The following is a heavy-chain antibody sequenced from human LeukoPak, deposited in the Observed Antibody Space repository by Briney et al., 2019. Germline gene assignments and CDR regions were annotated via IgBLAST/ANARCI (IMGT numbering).Heavy chain of an antibody. Sequence: ASVKVSCKASGGTFSSYTISWVRQPPAQGLEWMGRIIPIYGKANYAQKFQGRVTITADKSTSTAYVELSSLRSEDTAVYYGARPSLSGMVRGNWYFDLWGRGTLVTVSS. D-gene: IGHD3-10*01. CDR3: ARPSLSGMVRGNWYFDL. CDR1: GGTFSSYT. V-gene: IGHV1-69*02. J-gene: IGHJ2*01. CDR2: IIPIYGKA.